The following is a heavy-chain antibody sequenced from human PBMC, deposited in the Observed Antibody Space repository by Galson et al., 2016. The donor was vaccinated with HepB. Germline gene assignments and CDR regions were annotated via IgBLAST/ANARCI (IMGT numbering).Heavy chain of an antibody. CDR1: GYTFNNYG. CDR3: ARDLGLVGVITDY. Sequence: SVKVSCKASGYTFNNYGFIWVRQAPGQGLEWMGWISAYNGNKNSAQRFQGRVTMTTATSTTTVYMELRRLSSDDPAVYYCARDLGLVGVITDYWGQGTLVTVSS. CDR2: ISAYNGNK. V-gene: IGHV1-18*04. J-gene: IGHJ4*02. D-gene: IGHD1-26*01.